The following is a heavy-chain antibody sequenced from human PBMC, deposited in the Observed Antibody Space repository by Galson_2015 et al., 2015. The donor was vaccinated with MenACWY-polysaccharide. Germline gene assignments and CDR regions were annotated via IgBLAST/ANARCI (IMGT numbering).Heavy chain of an antibody. D-gene: IGHD2-2*01. J-gene: IGHJ1*01. CDR1: GVSISSGDSY. V-gene: IGHV4-30-4*01. CDR3: ASLPLGNCGCVSCYGSFHH. CDR2: IYYSGRT. Sequence: TLSLTCTASGVSISSGDSYWGWLRQSPGQGLEWIGYIYYSGRTNYNPSLRSRATGSLDTSKNQYSLKLSFVTAADTAVYYCASLPLGNCGCVSCYGSFHHWGQGTLVTVSS.